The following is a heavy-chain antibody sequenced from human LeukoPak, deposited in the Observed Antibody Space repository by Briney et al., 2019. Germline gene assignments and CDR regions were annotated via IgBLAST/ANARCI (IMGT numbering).Heavy chain of an antibody. CDR3: ARDNDYGDSQAGYGMDV. Sequence: SETLSLTCTVSGGSISSYYWSWIRQPPVEGLEWIGYIYYSGSTNYNPSLKSRVTISVDTSKNQFSLKLSSVTAADTAVYYCARDNDYGDSQAGYGMDVWGQGTTVTVPS. CDR2: IYYSGST. J-gene: IGHJ6*02. CDR1: GGSISSYY. D-gene: IGHD4-17*01. V-gene: IGHV4-59*01.